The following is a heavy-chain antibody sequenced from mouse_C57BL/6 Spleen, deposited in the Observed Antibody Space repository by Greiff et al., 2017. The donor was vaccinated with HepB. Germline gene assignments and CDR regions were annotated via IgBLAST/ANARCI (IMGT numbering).Heavy chain of an antibody. CDR3: ARYDYDPYYYAMDY. D-gene: IGHD2-4*01. CDR2: IYPGDGDT. Sequence: VQLQQSGPELVKPGASVKISCKASGYAFSSSWMNWVKQRPGKGLEWIGRIYPGDGDTNYNGKFKGKATLTADKSSSTAYMQLSSLTSEDSAVYFCARYDYDPYYYAMDYWGQGTSVTVSS. V-gene: IGHV1-82*01. J-gene: IGHJ4*01. CDR1: GYAFSSSW.